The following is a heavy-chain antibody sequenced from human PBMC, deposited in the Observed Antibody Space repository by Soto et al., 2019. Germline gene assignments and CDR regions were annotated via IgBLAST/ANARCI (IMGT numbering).Heavy chain of an antibody. CDR3: ARERGYSSSWYWYFDL. D-gene: IGHD6-13*01. V-gene: IGHV3-13*01. CDR2: IGTAGDT. Sequence: EVQLVESGGGVVQPGGSLRLSCAASGFTFSSYDMHWVRQATGKGLEWVSAIGTAGDTYYPGSVKGRFTIARENAKNSLYLQMNSLRAGDTAVYYCARERGYSSSWYWYFDLWGRGTLVTVSS. J-gene: IGHJ2*01. CDR1: GFTFSSYD.